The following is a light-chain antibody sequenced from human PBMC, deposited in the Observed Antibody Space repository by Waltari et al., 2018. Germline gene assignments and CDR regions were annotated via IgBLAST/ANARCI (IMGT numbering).Light chain of an antibody. CDR2: SIS. V-gene: IGKV3-20*01. CDR3: QQYGDAPIT. CDR1: NSVKNNF. Sequence: EIVLTQSPGTLSLSPGERATLSCRASNSVKNNFLALYQQIPGQSPRLLIYSISNRAPGIPDRFRGRGSGTDFTLTISRLEPEDFAVYYCQQYGDAPITFGQGTRLDI. J-gene: IGKJ5*01.